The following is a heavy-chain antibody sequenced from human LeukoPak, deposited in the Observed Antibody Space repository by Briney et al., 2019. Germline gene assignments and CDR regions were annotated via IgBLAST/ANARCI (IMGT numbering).Heavy chain of an antibody. J-gene: IGHJ5*02. CDR3: ARRTLRYCSSTSCYKYNWFDP. CDR2: MNPNSGNT. V-gene: IGHV1-8*01. CDR1: GYTFTSYD. D-gene: IGHD2-2*02. Sequence: ASVTVSFKASGYTFTSYDINWVRQAPGQGLEWMGWMNPNSGNTGYAQKFQGRVTITRNTSISTAYMELSSLRSEDTAVYYCARRTLRYCSSTSCYKYNWFDPWGQGTLVTVSS.